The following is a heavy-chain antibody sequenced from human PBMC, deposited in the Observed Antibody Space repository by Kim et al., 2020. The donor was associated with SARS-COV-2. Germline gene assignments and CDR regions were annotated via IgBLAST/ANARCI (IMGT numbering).Heavy chain of an antibody. CDR1: GFTFSSYG. Sequence: GGSLRLSCAASGFTFSSYGMHWVRQAPGKGLEWVAVISYDGSNKYYADSVKGRFTISRDNSKNTLYLQMNSLRAEDTAVYYCATPGGRYYDILTGYFYWGQGTLVTVSS. D-gene: IGHD3-9*01. CDR3: ATPGGRYYDILTGYFY. V-gene: IGHV3-30*03. CDR2: ISYDGSNK. J-gene: IGHJ4*02.